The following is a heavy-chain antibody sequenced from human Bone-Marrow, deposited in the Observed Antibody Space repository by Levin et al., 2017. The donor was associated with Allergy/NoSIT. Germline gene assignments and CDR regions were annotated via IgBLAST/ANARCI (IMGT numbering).Heavy chain of an antibody. D-gene: IGHD2-2*01. J-gene: IGHJ4*02. Sequence: GASVKVSCKASGYTFTRYGISWVRQAPGQGPEWMGWISGYNGKTTYAEKFQGRVTMTTDTSTTTAYMDLRSLRSDDTAVYYCARDFSSNWPYYFDYWGQGTLVTVSS. CDR2: ISGYNGKT. CDR3: ARDFSSNWPYYFDY. CDR1: GYTFTRYG. V-gene: IGHV1-18*01.